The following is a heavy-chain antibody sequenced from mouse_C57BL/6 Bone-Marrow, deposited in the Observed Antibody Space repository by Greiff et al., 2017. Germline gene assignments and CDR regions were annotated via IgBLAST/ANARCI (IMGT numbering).Heavy chain of an antibody. D-gene: IGHD1-1*01. CDR2: ISNGGGST. CDR1: GFTFSDYY. J-gene: IGHJ1*03. V-gene: IGHV5-12*01. CDR3: ARWGTTVLPYFDV. Sequence: EVMLVESGGGLVQPGGSLKLSCAASGFTFSDYYMYWVRQTPEKRLEWVAYISNGGGSTYYPDTVKGRFTISRDNAKNTLYLQMSRLKSEDTAMYYCARWGTTVLPYFDVWGTGTTVTVSS.